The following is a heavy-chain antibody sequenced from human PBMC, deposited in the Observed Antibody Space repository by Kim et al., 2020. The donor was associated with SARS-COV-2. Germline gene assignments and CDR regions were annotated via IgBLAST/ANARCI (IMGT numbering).Heavy chain of an antibody. V-gene: IGHV1-69*02. CDR1: GGTFSSYT. CDR2: IIPILGIA. Sequence: SVKVSCKASGGTFSSYTISWVRHAPGQGLEWMGRIIPILGIANYAQKFQGRVTITADKSTSTAYMELSSLRSEDTAVYYCARGGSDILTGYPVDYYYYGMDVWGQGTTVTVSS. D-gene: IGHD3-9*01. CDR3: ARGGSDILTGYPVDYYYYGMDV. J-gene: IGHJ6*02.